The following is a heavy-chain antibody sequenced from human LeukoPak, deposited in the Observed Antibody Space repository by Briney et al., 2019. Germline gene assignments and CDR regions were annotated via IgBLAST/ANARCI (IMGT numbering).Heavy chain of an antibody. CDR1: GGSFSGYY. CDR3: ARGEYSYGYNYYYYMDV. D-gene: IGHD5-18*01. J-gene: IGHJ6*03. Sequence: SETLSLTCAVYGGSFSGYYWSWIRQPPGKGLEWIGEINHSGSTNYNPSLKSRVTISVDTSKNQFSLKLSSVTAAGTAVYYCARGEYSYGYNYYYYMDVWGKGPRSPSP. CDR2: INHSGST. V-gene: IGHV4-34*01.